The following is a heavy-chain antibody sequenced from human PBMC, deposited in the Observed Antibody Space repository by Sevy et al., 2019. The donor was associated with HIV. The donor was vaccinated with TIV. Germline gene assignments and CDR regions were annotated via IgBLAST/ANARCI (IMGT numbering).Heavy chain of an antibody. CDR1: GYTFTGYY. CDR3: ARVDIVVVPAATVPLDY. CDR2: INPNSGGT. V-gene: IGHV1-2*02. J-gene: IGHJ4*01. D-gene: IGHD2-2*01. Sequence: ASVKVSCKASGYTFTGYYMHWVRQAPGQGLEWMGWINPNSGGTNYAQKFQGRVTMTRDTSISTAYMELSRLRSDDTAVYYCARVDIVVVPAATVPLDYWGHGTLVTVSS.